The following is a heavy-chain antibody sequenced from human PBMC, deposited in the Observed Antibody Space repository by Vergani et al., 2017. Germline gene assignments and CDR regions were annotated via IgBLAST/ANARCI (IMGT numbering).Heavy chain of an antibody. V-gene: IGHV3-30*18. D-gene: IGHD6-6*01. Sequence: QVQLVESGGGVVQPGRSLRLSCAASGFTFSGYGMHWVRQAPGKGLEWVAVTSYVGSNKYYADSVKGRFTTSRDNSKNTLYLQMNSLRAEDTAVYYCAKEGKHSSSDYFDYWGQGTLVTVSS. CDR3: AKEGKHSSSDYFDY. CDR2: TSYVGSNK. CDR1: GFTFSGYG. J-gene: IGHJ4*02.